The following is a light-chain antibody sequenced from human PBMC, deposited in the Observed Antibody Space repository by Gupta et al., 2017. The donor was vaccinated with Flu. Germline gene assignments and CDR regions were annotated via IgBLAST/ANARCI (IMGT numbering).Light chain of an antibody. V-gene: IGKV3-15*01. J-gene: IGKJ3*01. CDR2: GVS. CDR1: QSVLSN. Sequence: EKVMTQSPGALSVSPGERATLSCRASQSVLSNLAWYQQKPGQAPRLLMYGVSTRATGIPARFSGSGSGTEFTLTISSLQSEDAGVYYCQHESYRPITFGHGTKVDIK. CDR3: QHESYRPIT.